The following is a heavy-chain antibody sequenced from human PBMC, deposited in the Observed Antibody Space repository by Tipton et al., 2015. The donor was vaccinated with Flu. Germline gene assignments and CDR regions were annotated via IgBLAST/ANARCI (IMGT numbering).Heavy chain of an antibody. CDR2: IHYSGSP. D-gene: IGHD1-14*01. Sequence: TLSLTCTVSGDSMRRDYFWGWIRQAPGKGLEWIGNIHYSGSPHYNPSLKSRVTISLDTSKNQFSLKLASVTAADTAVYYCARAVFKIGPDYWGQGALVTVSS. J-gene: IGHJ4*02. V-gene: IGHV4-38-2*02. CDR1: GDSMRRDYF. CDR3: ARAVFKIGPDY.